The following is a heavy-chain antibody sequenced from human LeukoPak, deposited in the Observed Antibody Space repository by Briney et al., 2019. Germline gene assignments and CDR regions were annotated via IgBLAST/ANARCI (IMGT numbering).Heavy chain of an antibody. D-gene: IGHD2-2*01. V-gene: IGHV3-7*01. Sequence: GGSLRLSCTASGFTFSDYWMKWFRQAPGKGLEWVASIKQDGSAKYYVDSVKGRFTISRDNAKNSLYLQMDSLRVEDTATYYCARWRGSTSERSDYWGQGTLVTVSS. CDR2: IKQDGSAK. J-gene: IGHJ4*02. CDR3: ARWRGSTSERSDY. CDR1: GFTFSDYW.